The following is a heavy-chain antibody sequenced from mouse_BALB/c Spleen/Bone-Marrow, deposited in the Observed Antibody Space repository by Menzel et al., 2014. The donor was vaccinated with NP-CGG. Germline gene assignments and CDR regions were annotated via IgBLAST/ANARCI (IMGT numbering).Heavy chain of an antibody. V-gene: IGHV1-18*01. CDR3: ARRGGSSYAMDY. CDR1: GYTFTEYT. Sequence: VHVKQSGPELVKPGASVKISCKTSGYTFTEYTMHWVKQSHRKSLEWIGGINPNNGGTSYNQKFKGKATLTVDKSSSTAYMELRSQTSEDSAVYYCARRGGSSYAMDYWGQGTSVTVSS. J-gene: IGHJ4*01. CDR2: INPNNGGT. D-gene: IGHD1-1*01.